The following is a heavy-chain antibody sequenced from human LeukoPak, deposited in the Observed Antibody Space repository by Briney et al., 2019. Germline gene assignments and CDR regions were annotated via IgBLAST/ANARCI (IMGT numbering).Heavy chain of an antibody. Sequence: GGSLRLSCAASGFTFTSYWMHWVRQDPVKGLLWVSRINGDGSSTDYADSEKGRFTISRDNAKNTVYLQMNSLKAEDTAVYYCVRGYSSGYRLDYWGQGTLVTVSS. J-gene: IGHJ4*02. CDR3: VRGYSSGYRLDY. V-gene: IGHV3-74*01. CDR2: INGDGSST. CDR1: GFTFTSYW. D-gene: IGHD3-22*01.